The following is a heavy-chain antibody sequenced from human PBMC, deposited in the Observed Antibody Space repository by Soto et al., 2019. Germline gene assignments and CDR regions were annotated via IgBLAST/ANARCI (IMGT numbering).Heavy chain of an antibody. V-gene: IGHV1-69*02. Sequence: QVQLVQSGAEVKKPGSSVKVSCKASGGTFSSYTISWVRQAPGQGLEWMGRIIPILGIANYAQKFQGRVTSTEEKSTSTAYMELSSRGSEDTAVYYCAMGATWIQLWTLDYWGQGTLVTVSS. CDR2: IIPILGIA. CDR1: GGTFSSYT. D-gene: IGHD5-18*01. CDR3: AMGATWIQLWTLDY. J-gene: IGHJ4*02.